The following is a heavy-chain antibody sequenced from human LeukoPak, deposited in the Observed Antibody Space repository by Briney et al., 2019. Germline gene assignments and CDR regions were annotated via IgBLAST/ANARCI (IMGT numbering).Heavy chain of an antibody. CDR3: ARVARVRGVIFWYFDY. CDR1: GFTFSSYW. J-gene: IGHJ4*02. Sequence: GGSLRLSCAASGFTFSSYWMSWVRQAPGKGLEWVANIKQDGSEKYYVDSVKGRFTISRDNAKNSLYLQMNSLRAEDTAVYYCARVARVRGVIFWYFDYWGQGTLVTVSS. CDR2: IKQDGSEK. D-gene: IGHD3-10*01. V-gene: IGHV3-7*01.